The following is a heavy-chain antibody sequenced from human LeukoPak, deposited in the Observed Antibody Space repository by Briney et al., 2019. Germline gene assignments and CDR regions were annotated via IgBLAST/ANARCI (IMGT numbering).Heavy chain of an antibody. Sequence: GGSLRLSCAASGFVVNSKYMSWIRQAPGKELEWVSVMYSGGTAFYSDSVRGRFTISRDSSKNTLYLQMSGLKVEDTAVYYCARSIPGPHCGGDGCPPTLTPFDLWGQGTLVTVSS. V-gene: IGHV3-53*01. J-gene: IGHJ4*02. CDR1: GFVVNSKY. D-gene: IGHD2-21*01. CDR2: MYSGGTA. CDR3: ARSIPGPHCGGDGCPPTLTPFDL.